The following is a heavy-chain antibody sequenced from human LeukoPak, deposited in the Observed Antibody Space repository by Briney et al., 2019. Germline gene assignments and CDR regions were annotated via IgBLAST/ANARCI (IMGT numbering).Heavy chain of an antibody. D-gene: IGHD3-3*01. J-gene: IGHJ4*02. CDR3: ARAEGLNYDFWSGYYRDPRHIDY. CDR2: IWYDGSNK. Sequence: QPGGSLRLSCAASGFTFSSYGMHWVRQAPGKGLEWVAVIWYDGSNKYYADSVKGRFTISRDNSKNTLYLQMNSLRAEGTAVYYCARAEGLNYDFWSGYYRDPRHIDYWGQGTLVTVSS. V-gene: IGHV3-33*08. CDR1: GFTFSSYG.